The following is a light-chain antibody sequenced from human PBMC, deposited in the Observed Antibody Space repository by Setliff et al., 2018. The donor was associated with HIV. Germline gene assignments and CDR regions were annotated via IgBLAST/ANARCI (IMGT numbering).Light chain of an antibody. CDR2: EGN. Sequence: QSALTQPASVSGSPGQSITISCTETSGDVGSYNLVSWYQQHPGKAPKLMIYEGNKRPSGVSNRFSGSKSGNTASLTISGLQAQDEADYYCCSYAGSSTFLLVFGTGTKVTVL. V-gene: IGLV2-23*03. J-gene: IGLJ1*01. CDR1: SGDVGSYNL. CDR3: CSYAGSSTFLLV.